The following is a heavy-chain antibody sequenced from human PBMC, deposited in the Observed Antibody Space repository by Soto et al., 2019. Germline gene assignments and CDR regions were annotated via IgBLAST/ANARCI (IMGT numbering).Heavy chain of an antibody. J-gene: IGHJ4*02. CDR1: GGSISSYY. D-gene: IGHD3-22*01. CDR2: IYYSGST. CDR3: ARVGGYYGSSGSYPVPEYYLDY. Sequence: LSLTCTVSGGSISSYYWSWIRQPPGKGLEWIGYIYYSGSTNYNPSLKSRVTISVDTSKNQFSLKLSSVTAADTAVYYCARVGGYYGSSGSYPVPEYYLDYWGQGTLVTVSS. V-gene: IGHV4-59*01.